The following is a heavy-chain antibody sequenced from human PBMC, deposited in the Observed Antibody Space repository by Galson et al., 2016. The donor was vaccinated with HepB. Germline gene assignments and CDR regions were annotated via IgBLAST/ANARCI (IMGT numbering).Heavy chain of an antibody. D-gene: IGHD4-11*01. CDR1: GFSFSDQW. V-gene: IGHV3-7*01. Sequence: SLRLSCAASGFSFSDQWMSWVRQAPGKGLEWVANIKHDGSEKHYVDSVKGRFTIFRDNAENSLYLQRNSLRAEDTAVYYCAVVTTTSSFDYWGQGTLVTVSS. CDR3: AVVTTTSSFDY. CDR2: IKHDGSEK. J-gene: IGHJ4*02.